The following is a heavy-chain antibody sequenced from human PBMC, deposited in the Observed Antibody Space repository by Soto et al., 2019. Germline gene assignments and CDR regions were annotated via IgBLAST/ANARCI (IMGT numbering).Heavy chain of an antibody. CDR2: IRSKANNYAT. V-gene: IGHV3-73*01. J-gene: IGHJ6*03. CDR1: GFTFSGSA. CDR3: SRQASDFWSGKPQYYMDV. Sequence: EVQLVESGGGLVQPGGSLKLSCAASGFTFSGSAMHWVRQASGKGLEWVGRIRSKANNYATAYGASVKGRFTISRDDSKNTASLQMNSLKTEDTAVYYCSRQASDFWSGKPQYYMDVWGKGTTVTVSS. D-gene: IGHD3-3*01.